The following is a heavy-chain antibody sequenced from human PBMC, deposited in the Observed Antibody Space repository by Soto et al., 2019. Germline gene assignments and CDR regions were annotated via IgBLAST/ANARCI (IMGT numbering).Heavy chain of an antibody. CDR2: IYWDDDK. CDR1: GFSLSTNGMG. Sequence: SGPTLVNPTQTLTLTCTFSGFSLSTNGMGVGWIRQSPGKALEWLALIYWDDDKRYSPSLRSRLTITQDTSKNQVDLTMTNMDPVDTATYYCARLTRGVYDLDRLWEKFDYRGQGTLVTVSS. J-gene: IGHJ4*02. V-gene: IGHV2-5*02. CDR3: ARLTRGVYDLDRLWEKFDY. D-gene: IGHD5-12*01.